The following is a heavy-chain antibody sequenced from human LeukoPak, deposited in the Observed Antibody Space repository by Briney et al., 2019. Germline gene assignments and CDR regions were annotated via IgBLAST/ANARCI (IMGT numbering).Heavy chain of an antibody. CDR2: ISSSGNTK. J-gene: IGHJ3*02. D-gene: IGHD3-3*01. CDR1: GFTFSDYY. CDR3: ATQKNDFWSGSSYDAFDI. V-gene: IGHV3-11*01. Sequence: GGSLRLSCAASGFTFSDYYMSWIRQAPGKGLEWVSYISSSGNTKYYADSVKGRFTISRDNAKNSLYLQMNSLRAEDTAVYYCATQKNDFWSGSSYDAFDIWGLGTMVIVSS.